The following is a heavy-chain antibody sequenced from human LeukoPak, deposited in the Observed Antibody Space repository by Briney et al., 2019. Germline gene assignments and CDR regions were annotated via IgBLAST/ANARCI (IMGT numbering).Heavy chain of an antibody. CDR2: IMPIFDTA. Sequence: ASVKVSCKASGCTFSSYAISWVRQAPGQGLEWMGGIMPIFDTANYAQKFQGRVTITADESTSTAYMELSSLRSEDTAVYYCARGYSSSWYLGFDYWGQGTLVTVSS. D-gene: IGHD6-13*01. CDR3: ARGYSSSWYLGFDY. CDR1: GCTFSSYA. J-gene: IGHJ4*02. V-gene: IGHV1-69*13.